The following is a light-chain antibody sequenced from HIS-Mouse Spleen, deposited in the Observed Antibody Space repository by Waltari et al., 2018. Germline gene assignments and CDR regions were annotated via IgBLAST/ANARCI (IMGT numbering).Light chain of an antibody. J-gene: IGLJ2*01. Sequence: QSVLTQPPSVSGAPGQTVTIPCTGSSSTTGAGYDVPRSQQLPGTAPKLLIYGNSNRPSGVPDRFSGSKSGTSASLAITGLQAEDEADYYCQSYDSSLSAHVVFGGGTKLTVL. CDR2: GNS. CDR1: SSTTGAGYD. CDR3: QSYDSSLSAHVV. V-gene: IGLV1-40*01.